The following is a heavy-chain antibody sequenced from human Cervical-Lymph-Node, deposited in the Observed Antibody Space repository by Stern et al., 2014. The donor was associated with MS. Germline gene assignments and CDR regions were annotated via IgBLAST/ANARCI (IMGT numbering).Heavy chain of an antibody. CDR1: GYIFANYW. D-gene: IGHD3-22*01. Sequence: EVHLVESGAEVKKPGASLKISCKGSGYIFANYWIGWVRQMPGKGLEWTGIIYPGDSETRSTPSFHGQVTISADKSISTAYLQWSSLRESDTAIYYCARKDSSGYYSQIDNWGQGTLVTVSS. V-gene: IGHV5-51*01. CDR2: IYPGDSET. J-gene: IGHJ4*02. CDR3: ARKDSSGYYSQIDN.